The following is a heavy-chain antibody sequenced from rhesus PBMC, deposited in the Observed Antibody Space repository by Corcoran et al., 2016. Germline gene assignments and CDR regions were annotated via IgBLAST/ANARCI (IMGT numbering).Heavy chain of an antibody. J-gene: IGHJ6*01. V-gene: IGHV3-59*01. CDR2: ISNGGGST. Sequence: VESGGGLAKTGGSLRLSCAASGFTFSDYYMHWVRQASGKGLEWVSRISNGGGSTWYADSGKGRFTISRENAKNTLYLQMNSLRAEDTAVYYCARRANCNYGLDSWGQGVVVTVSS. CDR1: GFTFSDYY. D-gene: IGHD7-45*01. CDR3: ARRANCNYGLDS.